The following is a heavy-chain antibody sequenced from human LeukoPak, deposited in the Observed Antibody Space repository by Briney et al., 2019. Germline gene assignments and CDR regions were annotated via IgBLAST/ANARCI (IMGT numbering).Heavy chain of an antibody. Sequence: GGSLRLSCAASGFTFSGYTMNWVRQAPGKGLEWVSSISNSSSSIYYADSVKGRFTISRDNAKNSLYLQMNSLRAEDTAVYYCARSGYNWNDVIFFDYWGQGILVTVSS. D-gene: IGHD1-1*01. J-gene: IGHJ4*02. CDR1: GFTFSGYT. CDR3: ARSGYNWNDVIFFDY. V-gene: IGHV3-21*01. CDR2: ISNSSSSI.